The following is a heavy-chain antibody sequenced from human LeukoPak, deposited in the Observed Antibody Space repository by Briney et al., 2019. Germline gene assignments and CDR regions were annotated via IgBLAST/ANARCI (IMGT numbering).Heavy chain of an antibody. CDR2: IYYSGST. CDR1: GVSISSYY. CDR3: ARLGQDVVSIFEGYYYMDV. J-gene: IGHJ6*03. D-gene: IGHD3-3*01. V-gene: IGHV4-59*01. Sequence: SETLSLTCSVSGVSISSYYWSWVRQPPGKGLEWIGYIYYSGSTNYNTTLKSRVTISGDTSKNQFSLKLSSVTAADTAVYYCARLGQDVVSIFEGYYYMDVWGKGTTVTVSS.